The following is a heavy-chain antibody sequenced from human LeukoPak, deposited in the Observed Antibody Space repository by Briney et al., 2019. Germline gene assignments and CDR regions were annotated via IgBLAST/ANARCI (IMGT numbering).Heavy chain of an antibody. D-gene: IGHD5-12*01. V-gene: IGHV3-23*01. CDR2: ISASGGST. J-gene: IGHJ4*02. CDR3: ARDVSGYGPFDY. CDR1: GFTFSTYA. Sequence: GGSLRLSCAASGFTFSTYAMNWVRQAPGKGLEWVSSISASGGSTFYADSVKGRFTTSRDNSKNTLSLQMNSLRAEDTAVYYCARDVSGYGPFDYWGQGTLVAVSS.